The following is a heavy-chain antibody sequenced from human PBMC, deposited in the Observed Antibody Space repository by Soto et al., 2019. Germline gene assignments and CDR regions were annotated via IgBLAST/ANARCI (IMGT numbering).Heavy chain of an antibody. CDR1: GGSISGRNW. V-gene: IGHV4-4*02. Sequence: QVQLQESGPGLVKPSGTLSLTCVVSGGSISGRNWWSWVRQAPGKGLERIGEVFHSGYTTYTPSLRSRVTISVDKSKDPFSLKLNSGTAAETAVYYCASLIYDSRRNYFYFDFWGQGALVTVSS. J-gene: IGHJ4*02. CDR2: VFHSGYT. CDR3: ASLIYDSRRNYFYFDF. D-gene: IGHD3-22*01.